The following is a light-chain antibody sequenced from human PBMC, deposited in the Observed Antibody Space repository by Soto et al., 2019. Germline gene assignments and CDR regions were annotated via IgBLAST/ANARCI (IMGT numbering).Light chain of an antibody. V-gene: IGKV1-5*03. CDR1: QSIGAS. Sequence: DIQMTQSPSTLYASVGDRVTITCRASQSIGASLAWFQQKPGKAPNLLIYKASSLESGVPSRFSGSGSGTEFTLTISSLQPDDFTTYYCQQYNSSPLTFGGWTKLEIK. CDR3: QQYNSSPLT. CDR2: KAS. J-gene: IGKJ4*01.